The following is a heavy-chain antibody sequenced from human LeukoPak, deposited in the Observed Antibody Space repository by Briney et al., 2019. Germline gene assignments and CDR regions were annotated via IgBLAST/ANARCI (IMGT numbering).Heavy chain of an antibody. CDR2: INHSGST. V-gene: IGHV4-34*01. CDR3: ARVPLWCSGGSCYQKYYFDY. CDR1: GGSFSGYY. J-gene: IGHJ4*02. Sequence: SETLSLTCAVYGGSFSGYYWSWIRQPPGKGLEWIGEINHSGSTNYNPSLKSRVTISVDTSKNQFSLKLSSVTAADTAVYYCARVPLWCSGGSCYQKYYFDYWGQGTLVTVSS. D-gene: IGHD2-15*01.